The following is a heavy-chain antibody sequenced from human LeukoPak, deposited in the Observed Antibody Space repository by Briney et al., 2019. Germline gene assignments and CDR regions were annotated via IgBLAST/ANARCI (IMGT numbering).Heavy chain of an antibody. Sequence: SETLSLTCTVSGGSISSSGYYWSWIRQPPGKGLEWIGYIYHSGSTYYNPSLKSRVTISVDRSKNQFSLKLSSVTAADTAVYYCARHGHIVATKEPGGHPVNWYFDLWGRGTLVTVSS. J-gene: IGHJ2*01. D-gene: IGHD5-12*01. V-gene: IGHV4-30-2*01. CDR2: IYHSGST. CDR3: ARHGHIVATKEPGGHPVNWYFDL. CDR1: GGSISSSGYY.